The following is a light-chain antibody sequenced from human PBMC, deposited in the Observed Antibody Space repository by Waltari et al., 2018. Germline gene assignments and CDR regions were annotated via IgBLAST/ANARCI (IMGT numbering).Light chain of an antibody. CDR3: QQYYSLPWA. Sequence: DIVMTQSPDSLAVSLGERATINCKSSPSVLFNFNNKNYLGWYQHKPGRPPKPLIEWASTRESGVPDRFSGSGSGTDFNLTISSLQAEDVAVYYCQQYYSLPWAFGQGTKVEIK. CDR2: WAS. CDR1: PSVLFNFNNKNY. J-gene: IGKJ1*01. V-gene: IGKV4-1*01.